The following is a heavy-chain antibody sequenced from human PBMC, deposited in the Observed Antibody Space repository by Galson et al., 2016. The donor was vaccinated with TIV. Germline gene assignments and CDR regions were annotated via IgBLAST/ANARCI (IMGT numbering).Heavy chain of an antibody. CDR1: GGSISSSY. J-gene: IGHJ4*02. CDR2: ISHSGTT. D-gene: IGHD3-22*01. Sequence: LSLTCTVSGGSISSSYWSWIRRPPGKGLELIGYISHSGTTNYKYSLKSRATISVDTSNNRFSLNLGSVTAADTAVYFCALRVPTYSNQWFWGQGTLVPVSS. V-gene: IGHV4-4*09. CDR3: ALRVPTYSNQWF.